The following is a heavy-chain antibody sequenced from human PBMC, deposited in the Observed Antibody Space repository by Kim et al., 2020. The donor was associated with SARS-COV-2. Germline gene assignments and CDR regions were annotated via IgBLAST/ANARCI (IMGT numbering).Heavy chain of an antibody. CDR3: ARDRSDQPLAVIYYYYGMDV. CDR2: INPSGGST. V-gene: IGHV1-46*01. CDR1: GYTFTSYY. Sequence: ASVKVSCKASGYTFTSYYMHWVRQAPGQGLEWMGIINPSGGSTSYAQKFQGRVTMTRDTSTSTVYMELSSLRSEDTAVYYCARDRSDQPLAVIYYYYGMDVWGQGTTVTVSS. J-gene: IGHJ6*02. D-gene: IGHD2-8*02.